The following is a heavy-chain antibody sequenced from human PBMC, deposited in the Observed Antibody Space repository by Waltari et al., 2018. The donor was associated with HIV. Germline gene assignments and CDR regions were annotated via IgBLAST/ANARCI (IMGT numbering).Heavy chain of an antibody. CDR1: GGSISSFY. D-gene: IGHD2-2*02. J-gene: IGHJ3*02. Sequence: QVQLQESGPGLVKPSETLSLTCTVSGGSISSFYWSWVRQPAGKGLEWIGRFYSSGNSNYNPSLKSRVTLSLDTSKNQFSLNLSSVTAVDTAVYYCARANSSTSRYSAFDMWGQGTVVTVSS. V-gene: IGHV4-4*07. CDR3: ARANSSTSRYSAFDM. CDR2: FYSSGNS.